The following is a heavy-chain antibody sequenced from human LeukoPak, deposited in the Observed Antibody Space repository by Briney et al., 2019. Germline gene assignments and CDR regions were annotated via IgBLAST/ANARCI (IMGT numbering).Heavy chain of an antibody. CDR1: GYTFTGYY. CDR3: ARDEAWLRGGGAFDY. J-gene: IGHJ4*02. D-gene: IGHD5-12*01. V-gene: IGHV1-2*04. CDR2: INPNSGGT. Sequence: GASVKVSCKASGYTFTGYYMHWVRQAPGQGLEWMGWINPNSGGTNYAQKFQGWVTMTRDTSISTAYMELSRLRSDDTAVYYCARDEAWLRGGGAFDYWGQGTLVTVSS.